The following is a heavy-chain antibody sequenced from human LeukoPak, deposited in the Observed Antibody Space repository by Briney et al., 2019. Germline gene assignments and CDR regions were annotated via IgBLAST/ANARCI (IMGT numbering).Heavy chain of an antibody. CDR2: ISGSGGST. CDR3: AKGSYGAYYYYYYMDV. J-gene: IGHJ6*03. CDR1: GFTFSTYG. V-gene: IGHV3-23*01. Sequence: PGGSLRLSCAGSGFTFSTYGMSWVRQAPGKGLEWVSGISGSGGSTYYADSVKGRFTISRDNSKNTLYLQMNSLRAEDTAVYYCAKGSYGAYYYYYYMDVWGKGTTVTISS. D-gene: IGHD1-26*01.